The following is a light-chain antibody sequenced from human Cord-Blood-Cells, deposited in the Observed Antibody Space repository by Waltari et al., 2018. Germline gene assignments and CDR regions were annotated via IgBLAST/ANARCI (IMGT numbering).Light chain of an antibody. CDR1: SSDVGGYTY. CDR3: SSYTSSSTWV. Sequence: QSALTQPASVSGSPGQSITISCTGTSSDVGGYTYVSWYQQHPGKAPKLMIYEVSNRPSGVSNRFSGSKSGSAASLTISGLQAEDEADYYCSSYTSSSTWVFGGGTKLTVL. V-gene: IGLV2-14*01. J-gene: IGLJ3*02. CDR2: EVS.